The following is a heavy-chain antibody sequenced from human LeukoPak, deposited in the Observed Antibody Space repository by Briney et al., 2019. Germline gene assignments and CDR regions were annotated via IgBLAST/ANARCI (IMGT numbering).Heavy chain of an antibody. CDR2: IYHSGST. D-gene: IGHD3-10*01. CDR1: GGSISSGGYY. Sequence: SETLSLTCTVSGGSISSGGYYWSWIRQPPGKGLEWIGYIYHSGSTYYNPSLKSRVTISVDRSKNQFSLKLSSVTAADTAVYYCARELDYYGSSGAFDIWGQGTMVTVSS. CDR3: ARELDYYGSSGAFDI. V-gene: IGHV4-30-2*01. J-gene: IGHJ3*02.